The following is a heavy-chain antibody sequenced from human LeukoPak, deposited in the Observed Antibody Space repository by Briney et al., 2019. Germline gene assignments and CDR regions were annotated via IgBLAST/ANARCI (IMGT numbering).Heavy chain of an antibody. CDR3: ARVGGSGSYYRNWFDP. V-gene: IGHV4-59*01. CDR1: GGSISSYY. CDR2: INYSGST. J-gene: IGHJ5*02. D-gene: IGHD3-10*01. Sequence: SETLSLTCTVSGGSISSYYWSWIRQPPGKGLEWIGYINYSGSTNYNPSLKSRVTISVDTSKNQFSLKLSSVTAADTAVYYCARVGGSGSYYRNWFDPWGQGTLVTVSS.